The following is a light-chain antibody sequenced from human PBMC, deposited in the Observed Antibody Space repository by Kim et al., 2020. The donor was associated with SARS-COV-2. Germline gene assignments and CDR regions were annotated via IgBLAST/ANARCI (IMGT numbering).Light chain of an antibody. CDR3: HQYNSYSHT. CDR1: QSITRC. Sequence: DIQLTQSPTTLSASVGDRVTMTCRASQSITRCLAWYQQKPGKAPKLLIYGASSLTRGVPSRFSGSGSGTEFTLTISSLQPDDFAAYYCHQYNSYSHTFGQGTKLEI. CDR2: GAS. V-gene: IGKV1-5*01. J-gene: IGKJ2*01.